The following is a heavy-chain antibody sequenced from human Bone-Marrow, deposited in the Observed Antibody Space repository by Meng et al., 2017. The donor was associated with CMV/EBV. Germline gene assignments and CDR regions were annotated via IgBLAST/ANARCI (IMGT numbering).Heavy chain of an antibody. D-gene: IGHD3-22*01. J-gene: IGHJ6*02. CDR3: AREETMILTGYYYGMDG. V-gene: IGHV4-34*01. CDR1: GGSFSGYY. Sequence: GSLRLSCAVYGGSFSGYYWSWIRQPPGKGLEWVGENNHSGSTNYNPSLKSRVTISVDTSKNQFSLKLSSVTAADTAVYYCAREETMILTGYYYGMDGWGQGTTVTVSS. CDR2: NNHSGST.